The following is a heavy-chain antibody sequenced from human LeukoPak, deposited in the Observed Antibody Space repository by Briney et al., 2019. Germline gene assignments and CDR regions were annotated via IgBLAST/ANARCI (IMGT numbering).Heavy chain of an antibody. V-gene: IGHV1-58*02. CDR1: GFTLTPSA. CDR3: AADEYASSGYYYSSSTYYYSYGMDV. Sequence: SVKVSCKASGFTLTPSAMQWVRQARGQRPEWIGWIVVGSGITNYAQKFQERVTITRDMSTSTAYLELNSLGSEDTAVYYCAADEYASSGYYYSSSTYYYSYGMDVWGQGTTVTVSS. CDR2: IVVGSGIT. D-gene: IGHD3-22*01. J-gene: IGHJ6*02.